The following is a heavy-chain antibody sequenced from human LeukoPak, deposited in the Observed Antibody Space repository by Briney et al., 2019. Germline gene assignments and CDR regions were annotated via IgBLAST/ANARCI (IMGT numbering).Heavy chain of an antibody. J-gene: IGHJ4*02. CDR2: IIPIFGTA. CDR3: ARGSGGPDQADY. D-gene: IGHD6-19*01. CDR1: GYTFTGYY. V-gene: IGHV1-69*13. Sequence: GASVKVSCKASGYTFTGYYMHWVRQAPGQGLEWMGGIIPIFGTASYAQKFQGRVTITADESTRIAYMELSSLRSEDTAVYYCARGSGGPDQADYWGQGTLVTVSS.